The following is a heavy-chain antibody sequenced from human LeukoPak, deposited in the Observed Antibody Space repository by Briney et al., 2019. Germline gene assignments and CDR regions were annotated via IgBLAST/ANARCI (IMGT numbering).Heavy chain of an antibody. CDR2: FDPEDGET. D-gene: IGHD3-10*01. CDR1: GGTFSSYA. V-gene: IGHV1-24*01. Sequence: ASVKVSCKASGGTFSSYAISWVRQAPGKGLEWMGGFDPEDGETIYAQKFQGRVTMTEDTSTDTAYMELSSLRSEDTAVYYCASNLWFGDGDYWGQGTLVTVSS. CDR3: ASNLWFGDGDY. J-gene: IGHJ4*02.